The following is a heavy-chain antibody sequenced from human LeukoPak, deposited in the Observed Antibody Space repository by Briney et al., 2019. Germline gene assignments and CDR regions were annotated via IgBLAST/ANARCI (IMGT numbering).Heavy chain of an antibody. CDR1: GFTFSSYA. CDR3: ARGSTDPQFDY. J-gene: IGHJ4*02. CDR2: ISYDGSNK. D-gene: IGHD1-1*01. Sequence: PGGSLRLSCAASGFTFSSYAMHWVRQAPGKRLEWVAVISYDGSNKYYADSVKGRFTISRDNSKNTLYLQMNSLRAEDTAVYYCARGSTDPQFDYWGQGTLVTVSS. V-gene: IGHV3-30*04.